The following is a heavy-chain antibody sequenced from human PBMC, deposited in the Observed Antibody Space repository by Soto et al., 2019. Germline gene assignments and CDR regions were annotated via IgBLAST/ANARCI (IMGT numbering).Heavy chain of an antibody. D-gene: IGHD6-13*01. CDR3: ARDKGSASTGTWYYYYGMDV. V-gene: IGHV3-21*01. CDR2: TSSSGSYI. Sequence: GGSLRLSCAASGFTFSNYNMHWVRQAPGKGLEWVSSTSSSGSYIYYTDSVKGRFTISRDNAKNSLYLQMNSLRAEDTAVYYCARDKGSASTGTWYYYYGMDVWGQGTTVTVSS. CDR1: GFTFSNYN. J-gene: IGHJ6*02.